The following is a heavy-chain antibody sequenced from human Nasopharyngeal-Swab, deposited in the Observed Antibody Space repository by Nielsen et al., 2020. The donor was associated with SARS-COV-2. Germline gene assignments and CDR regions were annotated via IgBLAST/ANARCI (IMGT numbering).Heavy chain of an antibody. V-gene: IGHV4-61*02. CDR3: ARGITMVRGVIIRRPQNWFDP. CDR1: GGSISSGSYY. Sequence: SETLSLTCTVSGGSISSGSYYWSWIRQPAGKGLEWIGRIYTSGSTDYNPSHKSRVTISVDTSKNQFSLKLSSVTAADTAVYYCARGITMVRGVIIRRPQNWFDPWGQGTLVTVSS. D-gene: IGHD3-10*01. J-gene: IGHJ5*02. CDR2: IYTSGST.